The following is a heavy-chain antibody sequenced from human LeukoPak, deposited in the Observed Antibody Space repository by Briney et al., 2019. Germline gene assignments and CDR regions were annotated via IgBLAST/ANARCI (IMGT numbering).Heavy chain of an antibody. V-gene: IGHV1-2*02. J-gene: IGHJ1*01. CDR2: TNPNSGGT. CDR3: ARATYYYDSSGYPQPEYFQH. D-gene: IGHD3-22*01. Sequence: AGKLCCKPAGYTFTFYYMHWVRQAPGQGLEWMGCTNPNSGGTNYAQKFQGRVTMTRDTSISTAYMELSRLRSDDTAVYYCARATYYYDSSGYPQPEYFQHWGQGTLVTVSS. CDR1: GYTFTFYY.